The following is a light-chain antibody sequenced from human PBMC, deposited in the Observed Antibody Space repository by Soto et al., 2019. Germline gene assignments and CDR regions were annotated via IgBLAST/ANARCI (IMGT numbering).Light chain of an antibody. Sequence: EIVLTQSPGTLSLSPGERATLSCRASQSVSSSYLAWYQQKPGQAPRLLIYGASSRATGIPDRFSGSGSGTDFTHTIIRLEPEAFAVYYCQQYGSSSWTFGQGTKVEIK. CDR3: QQYGSSSWT. V-gene: IGKV3-20*01. J-gene: IGKJ1*01. CDR1: QSVSSSY. CDR2: GAS.